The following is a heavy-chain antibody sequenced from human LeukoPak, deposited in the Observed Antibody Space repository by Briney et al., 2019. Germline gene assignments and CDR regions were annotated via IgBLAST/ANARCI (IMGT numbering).Heavy chain of an antibody. CDR2: ISGSGGST. D-gene: IGHD2-2*01. CDR1: GFTFSSYG. CDR3: AKEIEYCSSTSCYYYYGMDV. J-gene: IGHJ6*02. Sequence: PGGSLRLSCAASGFTFSSYGMSWVRQAPGKGLEWVSAISGSGGSTYYADSVKGRFTISRDNSKNTLYLQMNSLRAEDTAVYYCAKEIEYCSSTSCYYYYGMDVWGQGTTVTVSS. V-gene: IGHV3-23*01.